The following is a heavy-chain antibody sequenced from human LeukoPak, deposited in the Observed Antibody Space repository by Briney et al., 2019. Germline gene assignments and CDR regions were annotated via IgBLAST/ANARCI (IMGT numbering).Heavy chain of an antibody. CDR2: ISSSSSYI. V-gene: IGHV3-21*01. D-gene: IGHD3-16*01. CDR1: GFTFSSYS. J-gene: IGHJ6*02. CDR3: ARALRGYYYGMDV. Sequence: PGGSLRLSCAASGFTFSSYSMNWVRQAPGKGLGWVSSISSSSSYIYYADSVKGRFTIPRDNAKNSLYLQMNSLRAEDTAVYYCARALRGYYYGMDVWGQGTTVTVSS.